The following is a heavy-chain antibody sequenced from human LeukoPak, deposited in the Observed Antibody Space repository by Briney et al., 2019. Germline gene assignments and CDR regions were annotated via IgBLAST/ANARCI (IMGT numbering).Heavy chain of an antibody. V-gene: IGHV3-73*01. D-gene: IGHD4-11*01. CDR1: GFTFSGSA. CDR3: TRPTTVTTNWFDP. CDR2: IRSKANSCAT. J-gene: IGHJ5*02. Sequence: PGGSLKLSCAASGFTFSGSAMHWVRQASGKGLEWVGRIRSKANSCATAYAASVKGRFTISRDDSKNTAYLQMNSLKTEDTAVYYCTRPTTVTTNWFDPWGQGTLVTVSS.